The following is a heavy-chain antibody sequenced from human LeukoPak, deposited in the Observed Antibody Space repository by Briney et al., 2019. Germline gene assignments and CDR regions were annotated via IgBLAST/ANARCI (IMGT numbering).Heavy chain of an antibody. CDR3: ARDLSRSFSMIRGLIQHREFDF. J-gene: IGHJ4*02. D-gene: IGHD3-10*01. V-gene: IGHV3-7*01. CDR1: GFTVSSNY. Sequence: GGSLRLSCAASGFTVSSNYMSWVRQAPGKGLEWVANIKQDGSEKYYVDSVKGRFTISKDNAKNSLYLQMNSLRAEDTAVYYCARDLSRSFSMIRGLIQHREFDFWGRGTLVTVPS. CDR2: IKQDGSEK.